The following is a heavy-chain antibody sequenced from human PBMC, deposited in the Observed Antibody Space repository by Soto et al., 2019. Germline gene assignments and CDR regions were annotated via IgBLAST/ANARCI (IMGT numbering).Heavy chain of an antibody. J-gene: IGHJ5*02. CDR3: AHRPSWGVWDSNNWFDP. V-gene: IGHV2-5*01. CDR1: GFSLSTSGVG. CDR2: ISCNDDK. D-gene: IGHD3-16*01. Sequence: SVPTLVNPTQTLTLTCTFSGFSLSTSGVGVGWIRQPPGKALEWLALISCNDDKRYSPSLKSRLTITKNTSKNQVVLTMTNMDPVETATYHCAHRPSWGVWDSNNWFDPCGKGTLVTVSS.